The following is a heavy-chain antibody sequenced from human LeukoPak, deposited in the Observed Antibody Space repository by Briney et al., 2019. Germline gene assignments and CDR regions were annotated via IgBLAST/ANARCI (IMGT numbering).Heavy chain of an antibody. CDR1: GFIFSNYA. V-gene: IGHV3-30*04. D-gene: IGHD2-2*01. CDR2: ISYDGSNK. CDR3: AKDGAGSQSYCSSTSCYVDY. Sequence: GGSLRLFCAASGFIFSNYAMHWVRQAPGKGLEWVALISYDGSNKYYADSVKGRFTISRDNSKNTLYLRMNSLRAEDTAVYYCAKDGAGSQSYCSSTSCYVDYWGQGTLVTVSS. J-gene: IGHJ4*02.